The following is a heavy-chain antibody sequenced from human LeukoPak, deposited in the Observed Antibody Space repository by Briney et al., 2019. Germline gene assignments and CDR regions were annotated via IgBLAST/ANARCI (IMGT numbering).Heavy chain of an antibody. J-gene: IGHJ5*02. Sequence: SVKVSCKASGGTFSSYAISWVRQAPGQGLEWMGGIIPIFGTANYAQKFQGRVTITTDESTSTAYMELSSLRSEDTAVYYCARGYPAYCSSTSCYGPFDPWGQGTLVTVSS. V-gene: IGHV1-69*05. D-gene: IGHD2-2*01. CDR3: ARGYPAYCSSTSCYGPFDP. CDR2: IIPIFGTA. CDR1: GGTFSSYA.